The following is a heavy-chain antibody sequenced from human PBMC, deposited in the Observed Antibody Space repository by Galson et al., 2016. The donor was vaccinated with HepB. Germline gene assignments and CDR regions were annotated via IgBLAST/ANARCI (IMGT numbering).Heavy chain of an antibody. J-gene: IGHJ4*02. CDR1: GFTFSSYG. D-gene: IGHD2-15*01. V-gene: IGHV3-30*18. CDR2: ISYDGSNK. Sequence: SLRLSCAASGFTFSSYGMHWVRQAPGKGLEWVAVISYDGSNKYYADPVKGRFTISRDNSKNTLYLQMNSLRAEDTAVYYCAKSRRYCSGGGCLMYYFDYWGQGTLVTVSS. CDR3: AKSRRYCSGGGCLMYYFDY.